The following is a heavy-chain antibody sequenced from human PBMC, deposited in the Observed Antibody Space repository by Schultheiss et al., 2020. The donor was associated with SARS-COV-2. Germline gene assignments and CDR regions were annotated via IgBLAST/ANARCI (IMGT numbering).Heavy chain of an antibody. CDR3: ASGYGSGSDNDCFNYGMDV. D-gene: IGHD3-10*01. J-gene: IGHJ6*02. CDR2: INHSGST. CDR1: GGSFSGYY. Sequence: SETLSLTCAVYGGSFSGYYWSWIRQPPGKGLEWIGEINHSGSTNYNPSLKSRVAISVDTSKKQLSLKLNSVTAADTAVYYCASGYGSGSDNDCFNYGMDVWGQGTTVTVSS. V-gene: IGHV4-34*01.